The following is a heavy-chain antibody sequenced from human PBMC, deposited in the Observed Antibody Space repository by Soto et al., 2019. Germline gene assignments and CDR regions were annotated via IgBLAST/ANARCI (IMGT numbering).Heavy chain of an antibody. J-gene: IGHJ6*02. CDR2: INHSGST. CDR1: GGSFTDYS. Sequence: QVQLQQWGAGLLKPSETLSLTCAVFGGSFTDYSWNWIRQSPEKGLEWIGEINHSGSTNYNPSLRSRLTISVDTSKNSCSLRLSAVTAADTAVYYCARVNFGYYYGMDVWGQGTTVTVSS. V-gene: IGHV4-34*01. CDR3: ARVNFGYYYGMDV. D-gene: IGHD3-10*01.